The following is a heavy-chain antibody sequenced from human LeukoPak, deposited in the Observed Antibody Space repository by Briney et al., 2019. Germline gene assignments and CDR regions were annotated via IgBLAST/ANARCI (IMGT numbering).Heavy chain of an antibody. V-gene: IGHV3-23*01. D-gene: IGHD4/OR15-4a*01. CDR1: GFTFRNSG. J-gene: IGHJ4*02. Sequence: GGSLRLSCAASGFTFRNSGMTWVRQAPGKGLEWVSAISGSGDSTYYADSVKGRFTISRDNSKNTLSLQMNSLRAEDTAVYYCARRAGAYSHPYDYWGQGTLVTVSS. CDR3: ARRAGAYSHPYDY. CDR2: ISGSGDST.